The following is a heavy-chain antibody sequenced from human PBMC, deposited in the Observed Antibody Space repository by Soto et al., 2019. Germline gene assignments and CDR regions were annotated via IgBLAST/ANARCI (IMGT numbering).Heavy chain of an antibody. CDR1: GGSLSSYY. V-gene: IGHV4-59*01. J-gene: IGHJ4*02. D-gene: IGHD2-21*01. CDR3: ARVNGGGEGYGSDQYYFDY. CDR2: IYYSGST. Sequence: SETLSLTCPVSGGSLSSYYWSWIRQPPGKGLAWIGYIYYSGSTNYNPSLKSRVTISVDTSKNQFSLKLSSGTAADTAVYDCARVNGGGEGYGSDQYYFDYWGQGTLVTVSS.